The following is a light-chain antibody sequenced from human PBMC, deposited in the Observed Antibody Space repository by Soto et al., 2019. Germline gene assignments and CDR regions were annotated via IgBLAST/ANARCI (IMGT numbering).Light chain of an antibody. J-gene: IGKJ1*01. Sequence: EIVMTQSPATLSVSPGERATLSCRASQSINSNLAWYQQRPGQAPRLLIYDATNRATGIPARFNGSGSGTDFTLTISSLEPEDFAVYYCQQRRSWPRAFGQGTKVDI. CDR1: QSINSN. V-gene: IGKV3-11*01. CDR3: QQRRSWPRA. CDR2: DAT.